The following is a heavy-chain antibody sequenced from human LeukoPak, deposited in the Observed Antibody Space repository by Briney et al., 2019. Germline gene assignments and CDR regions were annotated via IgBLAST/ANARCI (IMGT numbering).Heavy chain of an antibody. J-gene: IGHJ5*02. D-gene: IGHD1-7*01. V-gene: IGHV4-30-2*01. Sequence: SETLSLTCTVSGGSISSGGYCWSWIRQPPGKGLEWIGYIYHSGSTYYNPSLKSRVTISVDRSKNQFSLKLSSVTAADTAVYYCARGDNWNYWFDPWGQGTLVTISS. CDR2: IYHSGST. CDR3: ARGDNWNYWFDP. CDR1: GGSISSGGYC.